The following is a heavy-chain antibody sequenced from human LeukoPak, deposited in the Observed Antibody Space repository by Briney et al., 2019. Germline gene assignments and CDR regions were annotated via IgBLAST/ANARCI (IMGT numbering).Heavy chain of an antibody. CDR2: ISGSGCST. V-gene: IGHV3-23*01. J-gene: IGHJ4*02. D-gene: IGHD4-17*01. Sequence: QPGGSLRLSCAASGFTFSSYAMSWVRQAPGKGLEWVSAISGSGCSTYYAGSVKGRFTISRDNSKNTLYLQMNSLRAEDTAVYYCAKAPHLNTVTGFDYWGQGTLVTVSS. CDR1: GFTFSSYA. CDR3: AKAPHLNTVTGFDY.